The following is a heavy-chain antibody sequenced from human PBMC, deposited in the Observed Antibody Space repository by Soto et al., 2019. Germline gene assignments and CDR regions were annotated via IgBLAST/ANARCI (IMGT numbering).Heavy chain of an antibody. CDR3: ARDGDYYDNSGLGFDY. D-gene: IGHD3-22*01. V-gene: IGHV3-48*02. CDR1: GFTYSTYT. J-gene: IGHJ4*02. CDR2: VSSSSTTI. Sequence: PGGSLRLSCAASGFTYSTYTMHWVRQAPGKGLEWVSYVSSSSTTIYYADSVKGRFTISRDNAKNSLYLQMNSLRDEDTAVYYCARDGDYYDNSGLGFDYWGQGTLVTVSS.